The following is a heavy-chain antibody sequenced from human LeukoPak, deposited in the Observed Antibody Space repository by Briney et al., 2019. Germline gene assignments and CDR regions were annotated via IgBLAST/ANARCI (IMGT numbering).Heavy chain of an antibody. J-gene: IGHJ4*02. Sequence: GGSLRLSCAASGFPFIDAWMTWVRQAPGKGVECAGRIKSRGGGGTVDYAASVKGRFTISRDDSQNMIYLQMNSLKPEDTAIYYCSWVSGPYNHALDYWGQGTLVTVSS. D-gene: IGHD5-24*01. CDR2: IKSRGGGGTV. CDR1: GFPFIDAW. V-gene: IGHV3-15*01. CDR3: SWVSGPYNHALDY.